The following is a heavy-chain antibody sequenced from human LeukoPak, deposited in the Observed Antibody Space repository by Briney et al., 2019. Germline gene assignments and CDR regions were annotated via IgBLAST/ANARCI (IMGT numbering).Heavy chain of an antibody. CDR3: ASSTRHDTLTGYHPYYYGMDV. V-gene: IGHV1-8*01. CDR2: MNPNSGNT. CDR1: GYTFTSYD. Sequence: ASVKVSFKASGYTFTSYDINWVRQATGQGLEWMGWMNPNSGNTGYAQKFQGRVTMTRNTPISTAYMELSSLRSDDTAVYYCASSTRHDTLTGYHPYYYGMDVWGQGTTVTVSS. D-gene: IGHD3-9*01. J-gene: IGHJ6*02.